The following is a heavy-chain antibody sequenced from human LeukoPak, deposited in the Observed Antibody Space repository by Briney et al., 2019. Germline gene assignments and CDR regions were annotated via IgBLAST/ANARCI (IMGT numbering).Heavy chain of an antibody. CDR1: GGTFSSYA. CDR2: IIPIFGTA. V-gene: IGHV1-69*13. Sequence: ASVKVSCKASGGTFSSYAISWVRQAPGQGLEWMGGIIPIFGTANYAQKFQGRVTITADESTSTAYMELSSLRSEDTAVYYCARGGDGDYGGEYFDYWGQGTLVTVSS. J-gene: IGHJ4*02. CDR3: ARGGDGDYGGEYFDY. D-gene: IGHD4-17*01.